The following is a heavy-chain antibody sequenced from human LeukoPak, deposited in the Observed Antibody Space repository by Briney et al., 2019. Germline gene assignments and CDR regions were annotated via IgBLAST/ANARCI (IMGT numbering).Heavy chain of an antibody. CDR2: IYYSGST. V-gene: IGHV4-59*01. D-gene: IGHD3-22*01. CDR3: ARAPDSSGYFGIDY. CDR1: GGSISSYY. J-gene: IGHJ4*02. Sequence: PSETLSLTCTVSGGSISSYYWSWIRQPPGKGLEWIGYIYYSGSTNYNPSLKSRVTISVDTSKNQFSLKLSSVTAADTAVYYCARAPDSSGYFGIDYWGQGTLVTVSS.